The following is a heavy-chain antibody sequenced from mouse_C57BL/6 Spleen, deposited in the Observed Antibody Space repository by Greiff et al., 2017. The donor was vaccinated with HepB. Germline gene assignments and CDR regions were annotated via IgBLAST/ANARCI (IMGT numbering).Heavy chain of an antibody. V-gene: IGHV1-55*01. D-gene: IGHD2-3*01. J-gene: IGHJ4*01. Sequence: QVQLQQSGAELVKPGASVKMSCKASGYTFTSYWITWVKQRPGQGLEWIGDIYPGSGSTNYNEKFKSKATLTVDTSSSTAYMQLSSLTSEDSAVYYCARRLIYDGYLHAMDYWGQGTSVTVSS. CDR3: ARRLIYDGYLHAMDY. CDR1: GYTFTSYW. CDR2: IYPGSGST.